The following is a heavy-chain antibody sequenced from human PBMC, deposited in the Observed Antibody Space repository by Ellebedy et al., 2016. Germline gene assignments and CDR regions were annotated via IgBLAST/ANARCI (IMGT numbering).Heavy chain of an antibody. J-gene: IGHJ4*02. CDR3: ATGSNIGWSHYYFDY. V-gene: IGHV3-7*01. CDR1: GFTFRKHW. CDR2: IKHDGSEK. D-gene: IGHD6-19*01. Sequence: GGSLRLSCAASGFTFRKHWMTWVRQAPGKGLEWVANIKHDGSEKYYVDSVTGRFTISRDNAKNSLSLQMNSLRAEDTAVYYCATGSNIGWSHYYFDYWGQGTLVTVSS.